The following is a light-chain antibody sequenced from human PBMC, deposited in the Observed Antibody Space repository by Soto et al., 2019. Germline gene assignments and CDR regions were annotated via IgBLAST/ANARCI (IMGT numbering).Light chain of an antibody. J-gene: IGLJ2*01. V-gene: IGLV2-14*03. Sequence: QSVLTQPASVSGSPGQSITISCTGTSSDIGAYNFVSWYQQHPGKAPKLMLYDVNIRPSGVSNRFSGSKSGNTASLTISALQAEDEADYYFTSWTTSTTMIFGGGTKVTVL. CDR2: DVN. CDR3: TSWTTSTTMI. CDR1: SSDIGAYNF.